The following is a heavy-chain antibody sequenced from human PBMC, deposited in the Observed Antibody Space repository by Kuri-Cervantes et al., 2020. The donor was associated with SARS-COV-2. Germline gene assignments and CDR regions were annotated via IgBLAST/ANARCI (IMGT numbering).Heavy chain of an antibody. CDR1: GGSISSHY. J-gene: IGHJ3*02. D-gene: IGHD2-2*01. CDR2: IYYSGST. V-gene: IGHV4-39*01. Sequence: GSLRLSCTVSGGSISSHYWGWIRQPPGKGLEWIGSIYYSGSTYYNPSLKSRVTISVDTSKDQFSLKLSSVTAADTAVYYCASEGYCSSTSCYLTPVGDAFDIWAKGQWSPSPQ. CDR3: ASEGYCSSTSCYLTPVGDAFDI.